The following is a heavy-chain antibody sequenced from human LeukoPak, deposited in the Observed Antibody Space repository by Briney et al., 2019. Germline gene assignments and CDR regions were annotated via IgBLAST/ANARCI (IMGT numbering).Heavy chain of an antibody. J-gene: IGHJ4*02. CDR2: INHSGST. CDR3: ARTSDTSSSYFDY. D-gene: IGHD6-6*01. CDR1: GGPLNGYY. Sequence: AETLSLTCAVYGGPLNGYYWSWIRQPPGKGLEWIGEINHSGSTNYKPSLKSRVTLSVDTSKNQFALKLSCVTATDTAVYYCARTSDTSSSYFDYWGQGTLVTVSS. V-gene: IGHV4-34*01.